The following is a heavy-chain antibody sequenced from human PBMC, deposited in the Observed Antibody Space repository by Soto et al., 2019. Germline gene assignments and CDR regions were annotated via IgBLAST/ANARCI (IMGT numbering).Heavy chain of an antibody. CDR3: AGDMTWVTP. J-gene: IGHJ4*02. CDR2: ISFAGTND. V-gene: IGHV3-30-3*01. D-gene: IGHD2-21*02. CDR1: GFTFDTYE. Sequence: QMQLVQSGGGVVQPGRSLRLSCAASGFTFDTYEMNWVRQAPGKGLEWVAMISFAGTNDYYADSGKGRFTISRDNSHHTLFPHTNMLRVEDTAVYYCAGDMTWVTPWGRGYLVSVPS.